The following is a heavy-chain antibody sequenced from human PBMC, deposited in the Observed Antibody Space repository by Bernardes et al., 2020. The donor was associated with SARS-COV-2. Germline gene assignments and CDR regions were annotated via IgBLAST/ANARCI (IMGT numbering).Heavy chain of an antibody. V-gene: IGHV3-66*01. D-gene: IGHD2-21*01. CDR3: ARYSRGLGAFDV. Sequence: GSLRLSCVASRFPVSSNYMSWVRQTPGKGLEWVSNIYEDGSTYYADSVKDRFIISRDNSNNTLYLQMTSLRAGDTAVYYCARYSRGLGAFDVWGQGTMVTVSS. CDR1: RFPVSSNY. CDR2: IYEDGST. J-gene: IGHJ3*01.